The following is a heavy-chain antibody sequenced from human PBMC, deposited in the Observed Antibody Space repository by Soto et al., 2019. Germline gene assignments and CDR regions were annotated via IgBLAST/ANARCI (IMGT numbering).Heavy chain of an antibody. CDR3: AKSVSFCRPSLGDFDY. CDR1: GFTFTGHY. D-gene: IGHD3-10*01. V-gene: IGHV1-2*02. Sequence: QVQLDQSGAEVKKPGASVKVSCKASGFTFTGHYIHWVRQAPGQGLEWMGWINPNSGGTSYAQKFQGRLTMTTDTSITTAYMELGRLSSDDTAFSFFAKSVSFCRPSLGDFDYWGQGTLVTVSS. CDR2: INPNSGGT. J-gene: IGHJ4*02.